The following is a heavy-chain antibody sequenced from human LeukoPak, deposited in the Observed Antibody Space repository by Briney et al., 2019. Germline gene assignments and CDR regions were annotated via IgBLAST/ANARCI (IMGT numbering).Heavy chain of an antibody. V-gene: IGHV4-4*07. CDR3: ARSLYWYDRFDY. CDR1: GGSISSYY. J-gene: IGHJ4*02. D-gene: IGHD3-22*01. CDR2: IYTSGST. Sequence: SETLSLTCTVSGGSISSYYWSWVRQPAGKGLEWIGRIYTSGSTNYNPSLKSRVTMSVDTSKNQFSLKLSSVTAADTAVYYCARSLYWYDRFDYWGQGTLVTVSS.